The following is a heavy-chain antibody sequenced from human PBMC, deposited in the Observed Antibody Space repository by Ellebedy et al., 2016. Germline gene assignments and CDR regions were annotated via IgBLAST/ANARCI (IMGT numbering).Heavy chain of an antibody. D-gene: IGHD3-16*01. CDR3: AMIKLDYWADLYYFDY. CDR1: GGSISSGGYY. Sequence: SETLSLXXTVSGGSISSGGYYWSWIRQPPGKGLEWIGYIYYSGSTNYNPSLKSRVTISVDTSKNQFSLKLSSVTAADTAVYYCAMIKLDYWADLYYFDYWGQGTLVTVSS. J-gene: IGHJ4*02. V-gene: IGHV4-61*08. CDR2: IYYSGST.